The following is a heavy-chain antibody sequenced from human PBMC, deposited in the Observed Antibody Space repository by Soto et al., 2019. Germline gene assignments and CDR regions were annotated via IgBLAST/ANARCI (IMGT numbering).Heavy chain of an antibody. J-gene: IGHJ4*02. V-gene: IGHV4-34*01. CDR1: GGSFSGYY. CDR3: ARVSQSGIVVVPAAIVDY. CDR2: INHSGST. Sequence: QVQLQQWGAGLLKPSETLSLTCAVYGGSFSGYYWSWIRQPPGKGLEWIGEINHSGSTNYNPSLKSRVTISVDTSKNQFSLKLSSVTAAATAVYYCARVSQSGIVVVPAAIVDYWGQGTLVTVSS. D-gene: IGHD2-2*01.